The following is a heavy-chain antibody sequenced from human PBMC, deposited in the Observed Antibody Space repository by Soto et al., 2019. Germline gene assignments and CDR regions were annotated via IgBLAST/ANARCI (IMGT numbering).Heavy chain of an antibody. CDR3: ARDHIDGWKFDY. Sequence: EVQLVESGGGLVQPGGSLRLSCAASGFTFRNHWMSWVRQAPGKGLEWVANIRQDGNENYYVDSVNGRFTTSRDNTKNLFYLQMSSLRAEDTAVYYCARDHIDGWKFDYCGRGILVTVSS. CDR2: IRQDGNEN. V-gene: IGHV3-7*01. D-gene: IGHD6-19*01. J-gene: IGHJ4*02. CDR1: GFTFRNHW.